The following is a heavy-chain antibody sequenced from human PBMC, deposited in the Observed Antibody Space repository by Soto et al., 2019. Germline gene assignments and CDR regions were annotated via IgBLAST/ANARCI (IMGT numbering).Heavy chain of an antibody. Sequence: SLTCTVSDGSITGSDSSCSWVRQPPGKGLEWIGYIFYSGSTYYNPSLKSRATISVDTSKNQFSLKLSSVTAADTAVYYCARGSTTSWRLWGQGTLVTVSS. J-gene: IGHJ4*02. CDR3: ARGSTTSWRL. V-gene: IGHV4-30-4*01. D-gene: IGHD2-2*01. CDR1: DGSITGSDSS. CDR2: IFYSGST.